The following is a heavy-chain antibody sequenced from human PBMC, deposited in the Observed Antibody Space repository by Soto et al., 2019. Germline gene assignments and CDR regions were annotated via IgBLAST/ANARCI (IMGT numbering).Heavy chain of an antibody. J-gene: IGHJ6*02. CDR2: ISNSSSTI. Sequence: PGGSLRLSCAAPGFTFSSYSMNWVRQAPGKGLEWVSYISNSSSTIYYADSVKGRFTISRDKAKNSLYLQMNSLRDEDTAVYYCARGSPSSYCSSTTYPCMAVWGQGTTVTVSS. V-gene: IGHV3-48*02. D-gene: IGHD2-2*01. CDR1: GFTFSSYS. CDR3: ARGSPSSYCSSTTYPCMAV.